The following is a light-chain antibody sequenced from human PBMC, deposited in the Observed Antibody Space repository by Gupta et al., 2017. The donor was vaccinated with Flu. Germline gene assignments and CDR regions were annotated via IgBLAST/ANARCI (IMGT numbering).Light chain of an antibody. CDR1: SSDVGGYVF. J-gene: IGLJ1*01. Sequence: QSALTQPASVSGSPGQSITISCTGTSSDVGGYVFVSWYQQHPGKAPKLLIYDVSNRPSGVSSRFSGSKSGNTASLTISGLQAEDETDYYCSSYTSSDIFYVFGTGTKVTVL. CDR3: SSYTSSDIFYV. V-gene: IGLV2-14*03. CDR2: DVS.